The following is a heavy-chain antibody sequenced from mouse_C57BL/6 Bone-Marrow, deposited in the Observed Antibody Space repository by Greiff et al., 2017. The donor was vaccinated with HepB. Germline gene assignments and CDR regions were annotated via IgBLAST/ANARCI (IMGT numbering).Heavy chain of an antibody. CDR3: ARRGYYDYDPWFAY. CDR1: GFTFSSYG. V-gene: IGHV5-6*02. Sequence: EVKLQESGGDLVKPGGSLKLSCAASGFTFSSYGMSWVRQTPDKRLEWVATISSGGSYTYYPDSVKGRFTISRDNAKNTLYLQMSSLKSEDTAMYYCARRGYYDYDPWFAYWGQGTLVTVSA. CDR2: ISSGGSYT. D-gene: IGHD2-4*01. J-gene: IGHJ3*01.